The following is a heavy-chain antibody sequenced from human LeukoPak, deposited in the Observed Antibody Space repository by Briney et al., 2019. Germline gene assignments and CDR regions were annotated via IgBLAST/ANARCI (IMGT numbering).Heavy chain of an antibody. CDR2: IWYDGSNK. CDR1: GFTFNSYG. CDR3: ARGVRAWELPSEGFDY. D-gene: IGHD1-26*01. J-gene: IGHJ4*02. Sequence: GRSLRLSCAASGFTFNSYGMHWVRQAPGKGLEWVVLIWYDGSNKYYADSVKGRFTISRDKSKNTLYLQMSSLRAEDTAVYYCARGVRAWELPSEGFDYWGQGTLVTVSS. V-gene: IGHV3-33*01.